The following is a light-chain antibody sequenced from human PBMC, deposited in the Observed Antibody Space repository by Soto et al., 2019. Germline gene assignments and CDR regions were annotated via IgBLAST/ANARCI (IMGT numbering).Light chain of an antibody. Sequence: EIVLTQSPGTLSVSPVERATLSCRASQSVSSNLAWYQQKPGQAPRLLIYGASTRATGIPARFSGSGSGTEFTLTISSLQSEDFAVYYCQQYNNWPTWTFGQGTKVDIK. CDR1: QSVSSN. J-gene: IGKJ1*01. CDR3: QQYNNWPTWT. CDR2: GAS. V-gene: IGKV3-15*01.